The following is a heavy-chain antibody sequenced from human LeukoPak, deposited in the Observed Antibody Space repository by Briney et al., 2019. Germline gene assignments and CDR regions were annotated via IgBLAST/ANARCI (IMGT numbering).Heavy chain of an antibody. CDR1: GGTFSSYA. D-gene: IGHD1-26*01. CDR3: ASSKSGSYLNYFDY. Sequence: SVKVSCKASGGTFSSYAISWVRQAPGQGLEWMGGIIPIFGTANYSQKFQGRVTITADESTSTAYMELSSLRSEDTAVYYCASSKSGSYLNYFDYWGQGTLVTVSS. CDR2: IIPIFGTA. V-gene: IGHV1-69*13. J-gene: IGHJ4*02.